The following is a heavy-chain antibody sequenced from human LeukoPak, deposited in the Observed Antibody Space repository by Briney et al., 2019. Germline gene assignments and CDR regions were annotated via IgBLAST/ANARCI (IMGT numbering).Heavy chain of an antibody. D-gene: IGHD5-24*01. Sequence: SETLSLTCTVSGVSISSSNSYWGWIRQPPGKGLEWIGSIYYTGNTYYNASLKSRVTISIDTSKNQISLRLTSVTAADTAVYYCARHRSKWLQSSFDYWGQGTLVTVSS. V-gene: IGHV4-39*01. CDR1: GVSISSSNSY. CDR2: IYYTGNT. J-gene: IGHJ4*02. CDR3: ARHRSKWLQSSFDY.